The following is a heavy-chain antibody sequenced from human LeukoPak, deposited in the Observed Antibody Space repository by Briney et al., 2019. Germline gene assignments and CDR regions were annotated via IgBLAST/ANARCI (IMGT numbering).Heavy chain of an antibody. V-gene: IGHV3-23*01. CDR2: ISGSGGST. J-gene: IGHJ4*02. D-gene: IGHD3-16*02. Sequence: GGSLRLSCAASGFTFSSYAMSWVRQAPGKGLEWVSAISGSGGSTYYADSVKGRFIISRDNSKNTLFLQMNSLRAEDTAVYYCAKVLDDYIWGSYRYFDYWGQGTLVTVSS. CDR3: AKVLDDYIWGSYRYFDY. CDR1: GFTFSSYA.